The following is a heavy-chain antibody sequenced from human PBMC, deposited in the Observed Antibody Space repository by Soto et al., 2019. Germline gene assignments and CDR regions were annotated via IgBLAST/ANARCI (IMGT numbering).Heavy chain of an antibody. CDR2: INSNSGGT. CDR3: ARGDIVVVPAAPARHTHYYYYGMDV. V-gene: IGHV1-2*04. D-gene: IGHD2-2*01. CDR1: GYTFTGYY. Sequence: ASVKVSCKASGYTFTGYYMHSLLQAPVQVHERMGGINSNSGGTNYAQKFQGWVTMTRDTSISTAYMELSRLRSDDTAVYYCARGDIVVVPAAPARHTHYYYYGMDVWGQGTTVTVSS. J-gene: IGHJ6*02.